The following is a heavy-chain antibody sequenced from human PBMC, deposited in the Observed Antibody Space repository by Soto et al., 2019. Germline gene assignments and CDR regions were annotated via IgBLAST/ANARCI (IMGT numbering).Heavy chain of an antibody. D-gene: IGHD2-15*01. J-gene: IGHJ5*02. V-gene: IGHV3-30*03. Sequence: QMQLVESGGGVVQPGGSLRLSCAASGVTFSKYASHWVRQAAGKGREGLAAILHAGDKKGYEDSVEGRLTTSRDNSMDALSLQMSGRRAEDSAVYYCVRAQCGDPACEGRGWFVPCGQGTLVTVSS. CDR3: VRAQCGDPACEGRGWFVP. CDR1: GVTFSKYA. CDR2: ILHAGDKK.